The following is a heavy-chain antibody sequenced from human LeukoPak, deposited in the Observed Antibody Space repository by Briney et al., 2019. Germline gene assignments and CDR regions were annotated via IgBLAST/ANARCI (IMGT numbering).Heavy chain of an antibody. CDR3: AKYRAYGSGTTEFDC. V-gene: IGHV3-23*01. CDR2: ISGSAANI. D-gene: IGHD3-10*01. J-gene: IGHJ4*02. Sequence: GGTLRLSCAASGFTFSNYDMTWVRQAPGKGLEWVSSISGSAANIYHADSVQGRFSISRDNSKNTLYLQMNSLRDEDTAIYYCAKYRAYGSGTTEFDCWGQGTLVTVSS. CDR1: GFTFSNYD.